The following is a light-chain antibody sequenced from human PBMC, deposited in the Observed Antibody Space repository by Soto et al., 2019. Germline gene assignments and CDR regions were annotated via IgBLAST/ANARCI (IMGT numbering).Light chain of an antibody. Sequence: QSVLTQPPPVSSAPSQKVTISCSGGRSNIGNYYVSWHQQLPGTAPKVLIYENDKRPSGIPDRFSGSKSGTSATLGITGLRAGDGADYYCGTWDNRLSIFFFGPVTMVTVL. CDR1: RSNIGNYY. J-gene: IGLJ1*01. CDR3: GTWDNRLSIFF. V-gene: IGLV1-51*02. CDR2: END.